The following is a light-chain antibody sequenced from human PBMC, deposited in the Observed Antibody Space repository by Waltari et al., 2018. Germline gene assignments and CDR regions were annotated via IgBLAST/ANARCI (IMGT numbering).Light chain of an antibody. CDR1: QDISSY. J-gene: IGKJ2*01. CDR3: QQHNSIPYT. Sequence: DIQMTQSPSSLSASVGDRVSITCRASQDISSYLAWYQHKPGKAPNLLIYRASTLEIGVPSRFSGSGSGTDFTLTISSLQPEDFASYCCQQHNSIPYTFGRGTKVEIK. V-gene: IGKV1-9*01. CDR2: RAS.